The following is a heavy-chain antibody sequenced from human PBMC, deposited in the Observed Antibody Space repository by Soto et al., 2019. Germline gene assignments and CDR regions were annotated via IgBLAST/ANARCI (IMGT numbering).Heavy chain of an antibody. Sequence: GASVKVSCKASGGTLSSYAISWVRQAPGQGLEWMGGIIPIFGTANYAQKFQGRVTITADESTSTAYMELSSLRSEDTAVYYCARPLEPLYYYYGMDVWGQGTTVTVSS. V-gene: IGHV1-69*13. CDR1: GGTLSSYA. CDR3: ARPLEPLYYYYGMDV. CDR2: IIPIFGTA. D-gene: IGHD1-1*01. J-gene: IGHJ6*02.